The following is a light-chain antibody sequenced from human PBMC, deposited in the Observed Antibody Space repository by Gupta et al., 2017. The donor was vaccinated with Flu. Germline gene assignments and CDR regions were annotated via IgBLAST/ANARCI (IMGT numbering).Light chain of an antibody. V-gene: IGLV1-44*01. CDR1: NSNIGSNI. CDR3: SSWDDSLSGRV. CDR2: GDD. J-gene: IGLJ3*02. Sequence: RVTISCSGSNSNIGSNIVSWYKQSPGTDPKLLMYGDDQRPSGVPERFSGSKSGTSASLAISGLQSEEDAVDFWSSWDDSLSGRVFGGGTNLAVL.